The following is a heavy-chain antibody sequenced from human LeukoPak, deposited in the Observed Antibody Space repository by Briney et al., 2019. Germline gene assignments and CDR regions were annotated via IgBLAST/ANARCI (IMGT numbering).Heavy chain of an antibody. J-gene: IGHJ4*02. CDR2: SGDSDGST. CDR1: GFTFSGSG. V-gene: IGHV3-23*01. D-gene: IGHD2-15*01. CDR3: AKGGCRGTCNPLAY. Sequence: GGSLRLSCAASGFTFSGSGMSWVRQAPGKGREWISSSGDSDGSTYYADSLKGRFTISRDNSKNTLYLQMNNLRAEDTAVYYCAKGGCRGTCNPLAYWGQGALVTVS.